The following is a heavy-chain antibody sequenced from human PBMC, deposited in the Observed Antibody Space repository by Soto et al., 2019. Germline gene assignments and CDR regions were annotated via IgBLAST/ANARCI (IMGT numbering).Heavy chain of an antibody. V-gene: IGHV4-39*07. D-gene: IGHD3-10*01. CDR3: ARFSGSGSYYNDTTAY. Sequence: SETLSLTCTVSGGYISSSDYYWGWIRQPPGKGLEWIGSVYYDGSTYYHPSFKSRVTISVDKSKNQFSLKLSSVTAADTAVYYCARFSGSGSYYNDTTAYWGQGTLVTVSS. J-gene: IGHJ4*02. CDR2: VYYDGST. CDR1: GGYISSSDYY.